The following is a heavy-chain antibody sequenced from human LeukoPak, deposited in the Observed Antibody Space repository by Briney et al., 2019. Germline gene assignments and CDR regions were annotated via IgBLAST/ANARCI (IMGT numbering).Heavy chain of an antibody. D-gene: IGHD6-19*01. CDR1: GFTFSTYA. V-gene: IGHV3-23*01. CDR3: AKGGYDSDSYRDFDY. J-gene: IGHJ4*02. CDR2: VSGSGSST. Sequence: GGSLRLSCAASGFTFSTYAMSWVRQAPGKGLEWVSAVSGSGSSTYFADSVKGRFTISRDNSKNTPNLQMNSLRAEDTAIYYCAKGGYDSDSYRDFDYWGQGTLVTVSS.